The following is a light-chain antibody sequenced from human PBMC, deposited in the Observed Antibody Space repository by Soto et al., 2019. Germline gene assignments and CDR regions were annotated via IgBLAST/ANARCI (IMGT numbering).Light chain of an antibody. V-gene: IGLV2-14*01. CDR1: NSDVGAYNY. CDR3: ASYTVSHTRV. Sequence: QSVLTQPASVSGSPGQSITISCTGSNSDVGAYNYVSWYQQHPGKAPKLIIYEVNNQPSGVSHRFSGSKSGNTASLTISGLQADDEADYYCASYTVSHTRVFGGGTKLTDL. J-gene: IGLJ3*02. CDR2: EVN.